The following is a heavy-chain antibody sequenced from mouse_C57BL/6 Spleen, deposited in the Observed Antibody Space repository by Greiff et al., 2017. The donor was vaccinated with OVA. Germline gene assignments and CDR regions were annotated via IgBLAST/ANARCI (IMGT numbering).Heavy chain of an antibody. Sequence: QVQLKQSGAELVKPGASVKISCKASGYAFSSYWMNWVKQRPGKGLEWIGQIYPGDGDTNYNGKFKGKATLTADKSSSTAYMQLSSLTSEDSAVYFCARSHMITTHYYAMDYWGQGTSVTVSS. J-gene: IGHJ4*01. CDR2: IYPGDGDT. V-gene: IGHV1-80*01. CDR1: GYAFSSYW. CDR3: ARSHMITTHYYAMDY. D-gene: IGHD2-4*01.